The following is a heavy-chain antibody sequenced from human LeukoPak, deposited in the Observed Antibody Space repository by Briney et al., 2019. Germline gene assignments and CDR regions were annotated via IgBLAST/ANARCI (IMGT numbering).Heavy chain of an antibody. CDR1: GFIFSSHS. J-gene: IGHJ6*02. V-gene: IGHV3-21*01. CDR3: ARVSYFSSGRSFVMDV. D-gene: IGHD3-10*01. CDR2: ISSSSSYI. Sequence: GGSLRLSCAASGFIFSSHSMIWVRQAPGKGLEWVSSISSSSSYIYYADSVKGRFTISRGNAKKSLYLQMNSLRAEDTAVYYCARVSYFSSGRSFVMDVWGQGTTVTVSS.